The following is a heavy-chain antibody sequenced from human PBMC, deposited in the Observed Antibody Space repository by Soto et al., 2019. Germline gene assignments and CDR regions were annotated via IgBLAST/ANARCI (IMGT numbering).Heavy chain of an antibody. CDR1: GFTFGSYA. J-gene: IGHJ6*02. Sequence: PGGSLRLSCAASGFTFGSYAMAWVRQAPGKGLEWVSAISDSGGSTYYADSVKGRFTISRDNSKNTLYLQMNSLRAEDTAVYYCAKDLGYCSSSSCQPPYGMDVWGQGTTVTVSS. V-gene: IGHV3-23*01. CDR2: ISDSGGST. CDR3: AKDLGYCSSSSCQPPYGMDV. D-gene: IGHD2-2*03.